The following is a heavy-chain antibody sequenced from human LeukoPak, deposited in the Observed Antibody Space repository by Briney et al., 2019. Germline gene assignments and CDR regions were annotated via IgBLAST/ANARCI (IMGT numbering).Heavy chain of an antibody. Sequence: SQTLSLTCAISGDSVSSNSATWNWIRQSPSRGLEWLGRTYYRSKWDNDYAGSVKSRITINPDTSKNQFSLQLKSVTPEDTAVYYCARNYYGSGSYYSHFDYWGQGTLVTVSS. J-gene: IGHJ4*02. CDR1: GDSVSSNSAT. V-gene: IGHV6-1*01. CDR3: ARNYYGSGSYYSHFDY. D-gene: IGHD3-10*01. CDR2: TYYRSKWDN.